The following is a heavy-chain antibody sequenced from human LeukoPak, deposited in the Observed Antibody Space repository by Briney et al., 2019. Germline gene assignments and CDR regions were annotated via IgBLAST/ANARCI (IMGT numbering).Heavy chain of an antibody. CDR3: AKDRIVISFGDVSKH. D-gene: IGHD3-10*01. J-gene: IGHJ1*01. CDR1: GFTFSGYA. CDR2: FGTDGNT. Sequence: GGSLRLSCAASGFTFSGYAVSWVRQAPGKGLEWVSRFGTDGNTHYAESVRGRFDISRDTSKTTLYLQMNNMRVEDTAVYYCAKDRIVISFGDVSKHWGQGTLVTVSS. V-gene: IGHV3-23*01.